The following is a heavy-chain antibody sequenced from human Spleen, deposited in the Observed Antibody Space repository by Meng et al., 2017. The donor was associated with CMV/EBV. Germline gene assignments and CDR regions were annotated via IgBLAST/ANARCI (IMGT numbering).Heavy chain of an antibody. V-gene: IGHV3-48*04. Sequence: GESLKISCAASGFTFIDDSMNWVRQGPGKGLEWVSYISSSGSTIYYADSVKGRFTISRDNAKNSLYLQMNSLRAEDTAVYYCARDRYYDFWSGYYTYYGMDVWGQGTTVTVSS. J-gene: IGHJ6*02. CDR3: ARDRYYDFWSGYYTYYGMDV. CDR1: GFTFIDDS. CDR2: ISSSGSTI. D-gene: IGHD3-3*01.